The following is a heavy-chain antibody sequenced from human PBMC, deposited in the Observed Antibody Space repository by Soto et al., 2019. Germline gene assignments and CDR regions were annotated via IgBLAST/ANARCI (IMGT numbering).Heavy chain of an antibody. J-gene: IGHJ4*02. Sequence: PGGSLRLSCAASGFTFSSYAMSWVRQAPGKGLEWVSAISGSGGSTYYADSVKGRFTISRDNSKNTLYLQMNSLRAEDTAVYYCAKDYSMVRGPWIDYWGQGTLVTVSS. D-gene: IGHD3-10*01. CDR1: GFTFSSYA. CDR3: AKDYSMVRGPWIDY. V-gene: IGHV3-23*01. CDR2: ISGSGGST.